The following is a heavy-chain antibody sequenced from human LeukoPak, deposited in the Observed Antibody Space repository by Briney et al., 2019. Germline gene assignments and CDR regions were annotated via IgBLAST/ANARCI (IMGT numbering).Heavy chain of an antibody. D-gene: IGHD2-2*01. CDR1: GGSISSGGYY. CDR2: IYYSGST. Sequence: PSETLSLTCTVSGGSISSGGYYWSWIRQHPGKGLEWIGYIYYSGSTYYNTSLKSRVTISVDTSKNQFSLKLSSVTAADTAVYYCARGTPPDYGMDVWGQGTTVTVSS. V-gene: IGHV4-31*03. CDR3: ARGTPPDYGMDV. J-gene: IGHJ6*02.